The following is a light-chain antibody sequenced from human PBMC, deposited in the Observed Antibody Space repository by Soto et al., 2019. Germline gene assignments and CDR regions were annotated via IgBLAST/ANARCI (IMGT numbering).Light chain of an antibody. CDR1: QSVSSY. CDR3: QKRSNWPPWT. J-gene: IGKJ1*01. V-gene: IGKV3-11*01. Sequence: EIVLTQSPATLSLSPGERATLSCRASQSVSSYLAWYQRKPGQAPRLLIYDASNRATGIPDRFSGSGSGTDFTLTISRLEPEDFAVYYCQKRSNWPPWTFGQGTKVDIK. CDR2: DAS.